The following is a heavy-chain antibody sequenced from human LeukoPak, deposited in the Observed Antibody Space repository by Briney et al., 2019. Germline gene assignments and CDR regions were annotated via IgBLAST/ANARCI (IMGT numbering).Heavy chain of an antibody. CDR3: ARDLQSSSGYYYVLGY. CDR2: FDPEDGET. Sequence: ASVKVSCKVSGYTLTELSMHWVRQAPGKGLEWMGGFDPEDGETIYAQKFQGRVTMTEDTSTDTAYMELSSLRSDDTAVYYCARDLQSSSGYYYVLGYWGQGTLVTVSS. D-gene: IGHD3-22*01. J-gene: IGHJ4*02. CDR1: GYTLTELS. V-gene: IGHV1-24*01.